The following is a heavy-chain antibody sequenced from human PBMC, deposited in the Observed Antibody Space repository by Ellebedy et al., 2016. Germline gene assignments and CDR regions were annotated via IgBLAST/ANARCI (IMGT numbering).Heavy chain of an antibody. CDR1: GGSVSSGSYY. CDR3: AGRHYDSSGYSVEDI. CDR2: IYYSGST. D-gene: IGHD3-22*01. Sequence: SETLSLXCTVSGGSVSSGSYYWSWIRQPPGKGLEWIGYIYYSGSTNYNPSLKSRVTISVDTSKNQFSLKLSSVTAADTAVYYCAGRHYDSSGYSVEDIWGQGTMVTVSS. V-gene: IGHV4-61*01. J-gene: IGHJ3*02.